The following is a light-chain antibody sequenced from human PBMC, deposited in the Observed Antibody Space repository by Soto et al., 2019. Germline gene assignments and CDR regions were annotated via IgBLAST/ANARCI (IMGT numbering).Light chain of an antibody. V-gene: IGKV1-5*03. J-gene: IGKJ4*01. Sequence: DIHMTQSPSTLSGSVGDRVTITCRASQTISSWLAWYQQKPGKAPKLLIYKASTLKSGVPSRFSGSGSGSEFTLTISSLQPDDFATYYCQHYNSYPVTFGGGTLVDIK. CDR2: KAS. CDR3: QHYNSYPVT. CDR1: QTISSW.